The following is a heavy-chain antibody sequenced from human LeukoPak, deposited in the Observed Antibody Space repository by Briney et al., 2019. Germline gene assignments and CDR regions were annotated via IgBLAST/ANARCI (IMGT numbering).Heavy chain of an antibody. J-gene: IGHJ4*02. CDR2: IKEDGSEK. D-gene: IGHD6-6*01. Sequence: GGSLRLSCAASGFTFSSYWMTWVRQAPGKGLEWVANIKEDGSEKYYVDSVKGRFTISRDNSKNTLYLQMNSLRAEDTAVYYCARGGAARPDFWGQGTLVTVSS. CDR1: GFTFSSYW. V-gene: IGHV3-7*01. CDR3: ARGGAARPDF.